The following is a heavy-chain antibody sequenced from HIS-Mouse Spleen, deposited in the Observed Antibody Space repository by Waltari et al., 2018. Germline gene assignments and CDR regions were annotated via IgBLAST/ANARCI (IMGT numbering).Heavy chain of an antibody. CDR2: IDPGDSDT. D-gene: IGHD6-13*01. J-gene: IGHJ1*01. CDR3: ARLRYSSSWLEYFQH. CDR1: GHSFNSYW. Sequence: EVQLVQSGAEVKKPGEPLKISCKGSGHSFNSYWVGWVRKSPWNGLEWMGIIDPGDSDTSYSPSCQGQVTISADKSISTAYLQWSSLKASDTAMYYCARLRYSSSWLEYFQHWGQGTLVTVSS. V-gene: IGHV5-51*03.